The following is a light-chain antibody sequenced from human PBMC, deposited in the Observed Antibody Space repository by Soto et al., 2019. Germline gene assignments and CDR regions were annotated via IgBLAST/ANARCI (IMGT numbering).Light chain of an antibody. CDR3: QQSYSTPMYT. CDR1: QSISSY. V-gene: IGKV1-39*01. J-gene: IGKJ2*01. CDR2: AAS. Sequence: DIQMTQSPSSLSASVGDRVTITCRASQSISSYLNWYQQKPGKAPKLLIYAASSLQSGVPSRFSGSGSGTDFTRTISSLQPEDFAADYFQQSYSTPMYTFGQGTKLEIK.